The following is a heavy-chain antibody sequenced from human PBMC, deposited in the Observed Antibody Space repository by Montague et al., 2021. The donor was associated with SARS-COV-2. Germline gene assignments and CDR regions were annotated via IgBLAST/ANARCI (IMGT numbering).Heavy chain of an antibody. CDR1: GFSLNTSGEG. D-gene: IGHD4-17*01. Sequence: LVKPTQTLTLTCTFSGFSLNTSGEGVGWVRQPPGKALEWLALIYWDDDKRYSPSLKSRSTISKDTTKNVVVLTVANMDPVDTATYYCARYGDYGSWFDPWGQGTLVTVSS. CDR2: IYWDDDK. V-gene: IGHV2-5*02. CDR3: ARYGDYGSWFDP. J-gene: IGHJ5*02.